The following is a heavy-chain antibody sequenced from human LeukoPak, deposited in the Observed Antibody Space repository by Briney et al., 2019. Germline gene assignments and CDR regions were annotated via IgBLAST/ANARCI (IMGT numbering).Heavy chain of an antibody. Sequence: SETLSLTCAVYGGSFSGYCWSWIRQPPGKGLEWIGEINHSGSTNYNPSLKSRVTISVDTSKNQFSLKLSSVTAADTAVYYCARGPYYYGSGSPIDYWGQGTLVTVSS. CDR2: INHSGST. V-gene: IGHV4-34*01. J-gene: IGHJ4*02. CDR1: GGSFSGYC. CDR3: ARGPYYYGSGSPIDY. D-gene: IGHD3-10*01.